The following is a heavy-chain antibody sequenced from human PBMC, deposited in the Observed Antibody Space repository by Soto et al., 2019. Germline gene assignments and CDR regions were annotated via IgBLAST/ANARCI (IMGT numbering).Heavy chain of an antibody. D-gene: IGHD2-15*01. CDR1: GGTFSSYA. J-gene: IGHJ3*02. CDR3: ARDNNCSGGSCYTLRAFDI. V-gene: IGHV1-69*13. CDR2: IIPIFGTA. Sequence: SVKVSCKASGGTFSSYAIGWVRQAPGQGLEWMGGIIPIFGTANYAQKFQGRVTITADESTSTAYMELSSLRSEDTAVYYCARDNNCSGGSCYTLRAFDIWGQGTMVTVSS.